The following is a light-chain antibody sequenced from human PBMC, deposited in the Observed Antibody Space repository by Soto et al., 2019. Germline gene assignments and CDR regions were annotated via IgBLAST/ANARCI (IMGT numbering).Light chain of an antibody. CDR2: GAS. V-gene: IGKV1-9*01. CDR1: QAINNL. Sequence: DIQLTQSPSFLSASVGDRVTITCRASQAINNLLGWYQQKPGKDPKLLIYGASTLQSGVPSRFSGSGSGTEFALTISSLQPEEFATYYCQQLKTYPLTFGPGTKVDI. CDR3: QQLKTYPLT. J-gene: IGKJ3*01.